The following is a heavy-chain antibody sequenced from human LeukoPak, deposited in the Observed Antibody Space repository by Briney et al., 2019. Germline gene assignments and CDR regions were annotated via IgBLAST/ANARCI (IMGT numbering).Heavy chain of an antibody. CDR3: VRDRVGPDY. J-gene: IGHJ4*02. CDR2: ITDDATT. CDR1: GFTFSSAW. Sequence: GGSLKLSCAASGFTFSSAWMRWVRQAPGTGLVWVSRITDDATTTYADSVRGRFTISRDNAKNILYLQMNSLRAEDTAVYYCVRDRVGPDYWGQGTLVTVSS. D-gene: IGHD1-26*01. V-gene: IGHV3-74*03.